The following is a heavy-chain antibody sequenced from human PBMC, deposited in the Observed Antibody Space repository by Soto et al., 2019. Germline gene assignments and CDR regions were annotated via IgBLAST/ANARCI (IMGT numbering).Heavy chain of an antibody. CDR1: GGSISSGDYY. CDR3: ARDSYGYDSSGYLFDY. CDR2: IYYSGST. Sequence: PSETLSLTCTVSGGSISSGDYYWSWIRQPPGKGLEWIGYIYYSGSTYYNPSLKSRVTISVDTSKNQFSLKLSSVTAADTAVYYCARDSYGYDSSGYLFDYWGQGTLVTVSS. D-gene: IGHD3-22*01. V-gene: IGHV4-30-4*01. J-gene: IGHJ4*02.